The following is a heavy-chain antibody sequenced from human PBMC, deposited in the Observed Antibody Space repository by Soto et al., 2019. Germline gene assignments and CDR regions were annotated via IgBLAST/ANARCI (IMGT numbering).Heavy chain of an antibody. CDR2: INPDNGGT. V-gene: IGHV1-2*02. CDR1: GNTFTGYY. J-gene: IGHJ4*02. Sequence: ASVEVSCKASGNTFTGYYIHWVRQAPGQGLEWMGWINPDNGGTNYAQKFKGRVTLTRDTSISTAYMELSSLRSDDTAVYYCAREGPSGTLVVYFVRWGPGTVVTVSS. CDR3: AREGPSGTLVVYFVR. D-gene: IGHD1-1*01.